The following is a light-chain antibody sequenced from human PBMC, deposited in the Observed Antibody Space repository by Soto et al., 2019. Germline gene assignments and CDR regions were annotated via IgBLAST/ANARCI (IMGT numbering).Light chain of an antibody. Sequence: QSALTQPASVSGSPGQSITISCTGTSSDVGGYNYVSWYQQHPGKAPKLMIYDVSNRPSGVSNRFSGSKSGNTASLTISGRQAEDEADYYFSSYTSSSTLRYVFGTGTKLTVL. CDR1: SSDVGGYNY. CDR2: DVS. V-gene: IGLV2-14*01. CDR3: SSYTSSSTLRYV. J-gene: IGLJ1*01.